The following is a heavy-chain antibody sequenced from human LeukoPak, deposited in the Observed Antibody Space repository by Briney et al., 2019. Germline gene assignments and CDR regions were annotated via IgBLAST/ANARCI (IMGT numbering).Heavy chain of an antibody. V-gene: IGHV7-4-1*02. D-gene: IGHD6-19*01. CDR2: ISTNTGNP. CDR1: GYTFTSYA. J-gene: IGHJ4*02. CDR3: AQQWLGDGIDY. Sequence: GASVKVSCKASGYTFTSYAMNWVRQAPGQGLEWMGWISTNTGNPTYAQGLTGRFIISLDTSVSTAYLQISILKAEDTAVYYCAQQWLGDGIDYWGQGTLVTVTS.